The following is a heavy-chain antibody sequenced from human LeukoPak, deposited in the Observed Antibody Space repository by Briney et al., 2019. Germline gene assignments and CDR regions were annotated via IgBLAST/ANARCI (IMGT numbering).Heavy chain of an antibody. CDR2: IFTGGST. Sequence: GGSLRLSCAASGFIFSNAWMSWVRQAPGKGLEWLSIIFTGGSTNYADSVKGRFTISRDNSKNTLFLQMNNLRAEDTAVYYCARDPPSDGSGYTFDYWGQGTLVTVSS. D-gene: IGHD3-22*01. CDR1: GFIFSNAW. V-gene: IGHV3-53*01. J-gene: IGHJ4*02. CDR3: ARDPPSDGSGYTFDY.